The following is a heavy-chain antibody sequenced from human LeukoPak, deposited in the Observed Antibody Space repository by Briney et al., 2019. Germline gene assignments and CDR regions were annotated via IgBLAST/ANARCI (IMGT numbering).Heavy chain of an antibody. CDR1: GASITSTGYA. J-gene: IGHJ4*02. V-gene: IGHV4-39*01. CDR3: ARPHSH. Sequence: SETLSLTCTVSGASITSTGYAWGWIRQPPGKGLEWIGNVYYSGNTYYNPSLKSRVTISVDTSKNQFSLKLNSVTAADTAVYYCARPHSHWGQGTLVTVPS. CDR2: VYYSGNT.